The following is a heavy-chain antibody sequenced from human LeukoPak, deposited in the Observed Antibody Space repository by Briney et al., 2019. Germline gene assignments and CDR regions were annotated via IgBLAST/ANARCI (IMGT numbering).Heavy chain of an antibody. V-gene: IGHV3-74*01. J-gene: IGHJ6*03. CDR3: AREGTGSYMDV. D-gene: IGHD1/OR15-1a*01. CDR2: IRTDGTIT. Sequence: PGGSLRLSCAASGFTFSSYWMHWVRQAPGKGLVWVSRIRTDGTITTYADSVKCRFSISRDNAKNTLYLQVNSLGVEDTAVYYCAREGTGSYMDVWGKGTTVTVSS. CDR1: GFTFSSYW.